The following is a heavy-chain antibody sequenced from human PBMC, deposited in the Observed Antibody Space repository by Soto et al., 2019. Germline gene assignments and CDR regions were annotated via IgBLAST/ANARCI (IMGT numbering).Heavy chain of an antibody. D-gene: IGHD1-26*01. CDR2: ISGSGDST. J-gene: IGHJ4*02. CDR1: GFTFSSYA. V-gene: IGHV3-23*01. Sequence: EVQLLESGGGLVQPGGSLRLSCAASGFTFSSYAMRWVRQAPGKGLEWVSAISGSGDSTYYADSVKGRFTISRNNSKNTLYLHMNGLRAEDTAVYYCARRGSGSYYDSWGQGTLVTVSS. CDR3: ARRGSGSYYDS.